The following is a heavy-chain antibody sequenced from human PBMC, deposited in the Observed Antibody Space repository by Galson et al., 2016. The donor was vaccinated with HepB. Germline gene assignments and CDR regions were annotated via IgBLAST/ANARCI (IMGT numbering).Heavy chain of an antibody. CDR1: GFTFSDYA. Sequence: SLRLSCAASGFTFSDYAMTWVRQAPGEGLEWLATISGSGANTWLSDSVKGRLTVSRGNSGNTLYLEINRLRAEDTALYYCARARGFYDAFNVWGQGAMVTVSS. J-gene: IGHJ3*01. CDR2: ISGSGANT. CDR3: ARARGFYDAFNV. V-gene: IGHV3-23*01. D-gene: IGHD3-3*01.